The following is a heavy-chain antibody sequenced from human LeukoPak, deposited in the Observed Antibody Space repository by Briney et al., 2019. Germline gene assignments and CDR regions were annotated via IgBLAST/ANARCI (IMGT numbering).Heavy chain of an antibody. CDR1: GFTFSSYA. V-gene: IGHV3-30-3*01. CDR2: ISYDGSNK. CDR3: ANPRFDY. J-gene: IGHJ4*02. Sequence: GRSLRLSCAASGFTFSSYAMHWVRQAPGKGLEWVAVISYDGSNKYYADSVKGRFTISRDNSKNTLYLQMNSLRAEDTAVYYCANPRFDYWGQGMLVTVSS.